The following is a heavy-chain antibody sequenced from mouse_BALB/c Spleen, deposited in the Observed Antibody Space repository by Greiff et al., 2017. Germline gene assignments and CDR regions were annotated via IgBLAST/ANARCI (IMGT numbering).Heavy chain of an antibody. J-gene: IGHJ3*01. V-gene: IGHV14-3*02. CDR2: IDPANGNT. CDR1: GFNIKDTY. CDR3: ARDYDYDGFAY. D-gene: IGHD2-4*01. Sequence: EVKLVESGAELVKPGASVKLSCTASGFNIKDTYMHWVKQRPEQGLEWIGRIDPANGNTKYDPKFQGKATITADTSSNTAYLQLSSLTSEDTAVYYCARDYDYDGFAYWGQGTLVTVSA.